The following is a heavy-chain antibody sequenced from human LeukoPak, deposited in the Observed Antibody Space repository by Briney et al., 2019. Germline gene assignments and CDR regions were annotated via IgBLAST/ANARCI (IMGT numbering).Heavy chain of an antibody. CDR1: GFTFSSYA. CDR3: AKAPPGEGSSWYRDPAIPPPDY. CDR2: ISGSGGST. Sequence: GGSLRLSCAASGFTFSSYAMSWVRQAPGKGLEWVSAISGSGGSTYYADSVKGRFTISRDNSKNTLYLQMNSLRAEDTAVYYCAKAPPGEGSSWYRDPAIPPPDYWGQGTLVTVSS. J-gene: IGHJ4*02. V-gene: IGHV3-23*01. D-gene: IGHD6-13*01.